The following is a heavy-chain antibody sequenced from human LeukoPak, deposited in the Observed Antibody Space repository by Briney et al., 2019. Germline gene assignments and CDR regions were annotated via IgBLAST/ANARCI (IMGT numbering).Heavy chain of an antibody. Sequence: GGSLRLSCAASGFTFSSYGMHWVRQAPGKGLEWVSAISGSGGSTYYADSVKGRFTISRDNSKNTLYLQMNSLRAEDTAVYYCAKGAWGARVDFYFDYWGQGTLVTVSS. J-gene: IGHJ4*02. D-gene: IGHD1-26*01. V-gene: IGHV3-23*01. CDR1: GFTFSSYG. CDR3: AKGAWGARVDFYFDY. CDR2: ISGSGGST.